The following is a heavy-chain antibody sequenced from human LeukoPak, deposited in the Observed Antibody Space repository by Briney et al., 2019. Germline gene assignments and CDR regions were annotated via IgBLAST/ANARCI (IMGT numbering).Heavy chain of an antibody. CDR1: GFSFSNYN. J-gene: IGHJ4*02. CDR2: IYSDNT. CDR3: ARRAGAYSHPYDY. Sequence: SGGSLRLSCAASGFSFSNYNMNWVRQAPGKGLEWVSFIYSDNTHYSDSVKGRFTISRDNSKNTLCLQMNSLRAEDTAVYYCARRAGAYSHPYDYWGQGTLVTVSS. V-gene: IGHV3-53*01. D-gene: IGHD4/OR15-4a*01.